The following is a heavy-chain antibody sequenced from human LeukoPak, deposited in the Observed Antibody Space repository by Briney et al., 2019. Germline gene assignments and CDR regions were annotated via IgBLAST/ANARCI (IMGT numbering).Heavy chain of an antibody. Sequence: ASVKVSCKASGYTFTSYDINWVRQATGQGREWTGWINPNSGNPSYAQKFQGRVTMTRNAPISTAYMELSSLRSEDTAVYYCARGRGYCSSTSCYRWFDAWGQGRLVTVSS. CDR1: GYTFTSYD. D-gene: IGHD2-2*01. J-gene: IGHJ5*02. CDR3: ARGRGYCSSTSCYRWFDA. V-gene: IGHV1-8*01. CDR2: INPNSGNP.